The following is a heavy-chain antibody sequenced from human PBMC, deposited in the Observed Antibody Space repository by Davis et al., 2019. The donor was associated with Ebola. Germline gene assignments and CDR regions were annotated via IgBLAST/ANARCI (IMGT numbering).Heavy chain of an antibody. V-gene: IGHV3-21*04. CDR3: AKGTHSSGWPHLNPFDY. CDR2: ISSSSSYI. CDR1: GFTFSSYS. J-gene: IGHJ4*02. D-gene: IGHD6-19*01. Sequence: PGGSLRLSCAASGFTFSSYSMNWVRQAPGKGLEWVSSISSSSSYIYYADSVEGRFTISRDNSKNTLYLQMNSLRAEDTAVYYCAKGTHSSGWPHLNPFDYWGQGTLVTVSS.